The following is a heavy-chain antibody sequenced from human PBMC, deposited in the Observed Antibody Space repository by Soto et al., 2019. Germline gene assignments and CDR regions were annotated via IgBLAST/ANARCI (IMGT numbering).Heavy chain of an antibody. J-gene: IGHJ4*02. CDR1: GGSISSGGYY. Sequence: QVQLQESGPGLVKPSQTLSLTCTVSGGSISSGGYYWSWIRQHPGKGLEWIGYIYSSGRTSYNPSRKSRVTISVDTSKNHLSLKLSSVTAADTAVDYCARPFGLAAAGPFDYWGQGTLVTVSS. CDR3: ARPFGLAAAGPFDY. V-gene: IGHV4-31*03. CDR2: IYSSGRT. D-gene: IGHD6-13*01.